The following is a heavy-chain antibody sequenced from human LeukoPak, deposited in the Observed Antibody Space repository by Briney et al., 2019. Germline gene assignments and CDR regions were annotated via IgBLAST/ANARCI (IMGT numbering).Heavy chain of an antibody. V-gene: IGHV3-23*01. D-gene: IGHD2-2*01. CDR2: TSGSGDST. Sequence: PGGSLRLSCAASGFTFSGYAMTWVRQAPGKGLEWVSTTSGSGDSTHYAVSVKGRFTISRDNSKNTLYLQVNSLRAEDTAVYYCAKGKLVPAALFDYWGQGTLVTVSS. J-gene: IGHJ4*02. CDR1: GFTFSGYA. CDR3: AKGKLVPAALFDY.